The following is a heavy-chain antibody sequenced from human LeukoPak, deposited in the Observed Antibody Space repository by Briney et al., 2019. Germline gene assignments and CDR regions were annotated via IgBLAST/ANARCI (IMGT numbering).Heavy chain of an antibody. CDR2: IIPTFGTV. D-gene: IGHD1-26*01. CDR1: GGTFSSYA. CDR3: ARDREVGATTLAFDY. J-gene: IGHJ4*02. Sequence: SVKVSCKASGGTFSSYAISWVRQAPGQGLEWMGGIIPTFGTVNYAQKFQGRVTITADESTSTGYMELSSLRSEDTAVYYCARDREVGATTLAFDYWGQGTLVTVSS. V-gene: IGHV1-69*13.